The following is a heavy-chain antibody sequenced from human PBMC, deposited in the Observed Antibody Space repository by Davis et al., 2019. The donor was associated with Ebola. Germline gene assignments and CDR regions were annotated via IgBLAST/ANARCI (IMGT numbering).Heavy chain of an antibody. D-gene: IGHD3-9*01. CDR3: ARAGLRYFDYYYYYGMDV. CDR2: IYHSGST. J-gene: IGHJ6*02. CDR1: GGSISSSNW. V-gene: IGHV4-4*02. Sequence: MPSETLSLTCAVSGGSISSSNWWSWVRQPPGKGLEWIGEIYHSGSTNYNPSLKSRVTISVDTSKNQFSLKLSSVTAADTAVYYCARAGLRYFDYYYYYGMDVWGQGTTVTVSS.